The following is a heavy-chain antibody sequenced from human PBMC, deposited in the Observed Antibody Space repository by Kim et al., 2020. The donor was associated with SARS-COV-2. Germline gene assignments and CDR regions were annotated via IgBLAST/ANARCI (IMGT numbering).Heavy chain of an antibody. Sequence: SVKVSCKASGGTFSNYAISWVRQAPGQGLEWMGRIIPILGIANYAQKFQGRVTITADKSTSTAYMELSSLRAEDTAVYYCARAPCGVYGSGSSPGDYFDYWGQGTLVTVSS. CDR1: GGTFSNYA. CDR3: ARAPCGVYGSGSSPGDYFDY. CDR2: IIPILGIA. J-gene: IGHJ4*02. V-gene: IGHV1-69*04. D-gene: IGHD3-10*01.